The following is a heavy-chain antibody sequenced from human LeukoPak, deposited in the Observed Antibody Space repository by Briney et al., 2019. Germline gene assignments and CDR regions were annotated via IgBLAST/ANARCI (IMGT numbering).Heavy chain of an antibody. CDR1: GFTVSSNY. J-gene: IGHJ4*02. D-gene: IGHD2-2*01. CDR2: IYSGGST. V-gene: IGHV3-53*01. CDR3: AKVEDIVVVPAAMSGTF. Sequence: GGSLRLSCAASGFTVSSNYMSWVRQAPGKGLEWVSVIYSGGSTYYADSVKGRFTISRDNSKNTLYLQMNSLRAEDTAVYYCAKVEDIVVVPAAMSGTFWGQGTLVTVSS.